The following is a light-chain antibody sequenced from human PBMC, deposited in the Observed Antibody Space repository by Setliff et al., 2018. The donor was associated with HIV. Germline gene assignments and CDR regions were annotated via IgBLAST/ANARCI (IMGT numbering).Light chain of an antibody. V-gene: IGKV3-20*01. CDR3: QQYGNSQLT. CDR1: QSVSSSF. CDR2: GAS. Sequence: TLSLSPGERATLSCRASQSVSSSFLAWYQQKPGQAPRLLIYGASSRATGIPDRFSGSGSGTDFTLTISRLEPEDFAVYYCQQYGNSQLTFGGGTKVDIK. J-gene: IGKJ4*01.